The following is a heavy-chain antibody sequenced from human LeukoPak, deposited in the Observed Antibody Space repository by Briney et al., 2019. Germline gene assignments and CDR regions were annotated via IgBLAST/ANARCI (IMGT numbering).Heavy chain of an antibody. V-gene: IGHV4-38-2*01. D-gene: IGHD6-19*01. Sequence: SETLPLTCAVSGYSISSGYYWGWVRQPPGKGLEWIGSIYHSGNSNYNPSLRSRVTISVDTSKNQFFLKVSSVTAADTAVYYCARRAGSGWPTFDYWGQGTLVTVSS. J-gene: IGHJ4*02. CDR2: IYHSGNS. CDR1: GYSISSGYY. CDR3: ARRAGSGWPTFDY.